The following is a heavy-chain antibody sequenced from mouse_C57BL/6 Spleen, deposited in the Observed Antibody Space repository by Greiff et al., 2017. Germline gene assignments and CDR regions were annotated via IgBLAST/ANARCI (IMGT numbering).Heavy chain of an antibody. Sequence: QVHVKQSGAELVKPGASVKISCKASGYAFSSYWMNWVKQRPGKGLEWIGQIYPGDGDTNYNGKLKGKATLTADKYSSTAYMQLSSLTSEDSAVYFCARCASFYYGSSYGYFDVWGTGTTVTVSS. CDR1: GYAFSSYW. J-gene: IGHJ1*03. D-gene: IGHD1-1*01. CDR2: IYPGDGDT. V-gene: IGHV1-80*01. CDR3: ARCASFYYGSSYGYFDV.